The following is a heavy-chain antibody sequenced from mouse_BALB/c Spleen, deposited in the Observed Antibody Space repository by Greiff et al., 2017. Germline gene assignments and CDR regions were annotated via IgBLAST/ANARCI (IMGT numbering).Heavy chain of an antibody. D-gene: IGHD2-4*01. Sequence: VQLQQSGPELGKPGASVKISCKASGYSFTGYNMYWVKQSHRKSLEWIGYIDPYNGGTSYNQKSKGKATLTVDKSSSTAYMHLNSLTSEDSAIYYCARLGITYYFDYGGQGTTLTVAS. CDR3: ARLGITYYFDY. CDR1: GYSFTGYN. V-gene: IGHV1S135*01. CDR2: IDPYNGGT. J-gene: IGHJ2*01.